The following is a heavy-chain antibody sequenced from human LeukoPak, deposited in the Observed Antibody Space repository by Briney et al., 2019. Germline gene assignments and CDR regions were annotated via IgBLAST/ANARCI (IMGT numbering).Heavy chain of an antibody. CDR1: GDRESSKSVL. J-gene: IGHJ4*02. Sequence: SHTLSLLCAICGDRESSKSVLGNWIRQSPSGALEYLGRPRKWYTLNTFCSSSVQRRVTINADTSRNQDSLRLNSVTPEDTALYYWVRDFNWAFDYWGQGTLVTVCS. V-gene: IGHV6-1*01. CDR3: VRDFNWAFDY. D-gene: IGHD7-27*01. CDR2: PRKWYTLNT.